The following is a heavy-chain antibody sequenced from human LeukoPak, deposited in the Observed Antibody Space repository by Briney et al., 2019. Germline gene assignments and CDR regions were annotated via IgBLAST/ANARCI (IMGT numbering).Heavy chain of an antibody. J-gene: IGHJ3*02. CDR3: ARPDYYYDSRGYSLALDAFDI. D-gene: IGHD3-22*01. CDR1: GYSFTSYW. V-gene: IGHV5-51*01. Sequence: GESLKISCKGSGYSFTSYWIGWVRQMPGKGLEWMGIIYPGDSDTRYSPSFQGQVTISADKSISTAYLQWSSLKASDTAMYYCARPDYYYDSRGYSLALDAFDIWGQGTMVTVSS. CDR2: IYPGDSDT.